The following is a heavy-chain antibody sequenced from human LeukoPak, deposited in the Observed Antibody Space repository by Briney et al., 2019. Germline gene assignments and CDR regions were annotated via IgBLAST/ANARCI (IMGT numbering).Heavy chain of an antibody. CDR1: GGSFSGRY. V-gene: IGHV4-34*01. Sequence: SETLSLTCAVYGGSFSGRYWTWIRQPPGKGLEWIGEINHSGSTTYNPSLNSRVTISVDTSKNQFSLRLSSVTAADTAVCYCARPRYGSGSLDSWGQGTLVTVSS. CDR3: ARPRYGSGSLDS. J-gene: IGHJ4*02. D-gene: IGHD3-10*01. CDR2: INHSGST.